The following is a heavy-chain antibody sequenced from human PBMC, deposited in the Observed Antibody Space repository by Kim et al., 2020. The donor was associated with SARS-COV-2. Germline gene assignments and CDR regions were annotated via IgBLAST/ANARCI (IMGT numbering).Heavy chain of an antibody. CDR2: GTT. J-gene: IGHJ4*02. D-gene: IGHD5-12*01. CDR3: TQGGYAPDY. V-gene: IGHV3-15*01. Sequence: GTTDYAAPVKGRFTISRDDSKNTLYLQMNSLKTEDTAVYYCTQGGYAPDYWGQGTLVTVSS.